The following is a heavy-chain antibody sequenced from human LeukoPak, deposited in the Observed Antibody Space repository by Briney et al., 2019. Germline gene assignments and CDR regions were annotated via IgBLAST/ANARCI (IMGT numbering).Heavy chain of an antibody. D-gene: IGHD5-24*01. CDR2: IWYDGSNK. CDR3: GREEMATISSSGKNYYYGMDV. CDR1: GFTYSSYG. V-gene: IGHV3-33*01. J-gene: IGHJ6*02. Sequence: GGSLRLSCAASGFTYSSYGMHWVRQAPGKGLEWGAVIWYDGSNKYYADSVKGRFTISRDNSKNTLYLQMNSLRAEDTAVYYCGREEMATISSSGKNYYYGMDVWGQGTTVTVSS.